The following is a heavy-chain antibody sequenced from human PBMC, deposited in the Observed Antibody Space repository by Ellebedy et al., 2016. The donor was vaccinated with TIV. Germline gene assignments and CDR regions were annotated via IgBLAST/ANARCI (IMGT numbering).Heavy chain of an antibody. D-gene: IGHD2-8*01. J-gene: IGHJ4*02. CDR3: AKGNGECANGVCYITSYFDY. CDR2: ISYDGSNK. V-gene: IGHV3-30*18. CDR1: GFTFSGYG. Sequence: PGGSLRLSCAASGFTFSGYGMHWVRQAPGKGLEWAAAISYDGSNKFYADSVKGRVTISRDNSKNTLYLQMNSLRAEDTAVYYCAKGNGECANGVCYITSYFDYWGQGTLVTVSS.